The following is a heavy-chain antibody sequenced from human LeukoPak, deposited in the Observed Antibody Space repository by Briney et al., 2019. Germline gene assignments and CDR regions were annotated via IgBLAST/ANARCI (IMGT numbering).Heavy chain of an antibody. D-gene: IGHD2-2*01. J-gene: IGHJ6*02. CDR2: IKSKTDGGTT. V-gene: IGHV3-15*01. Sequence: GGSLRLSCAASGFTFSNAWMTWVRQAPGKGLEWVGCIKSKTDGGTTDYAAPVKGRFTISRDDSKNTLYLLMNSLKTEDTAVYYCTTYYCSSTSCYQAFGMDVWGQGTTVTVSS. CDR3: TTYYCSSTSCYQAFGMDV. CDR1: GFTFSNAW.